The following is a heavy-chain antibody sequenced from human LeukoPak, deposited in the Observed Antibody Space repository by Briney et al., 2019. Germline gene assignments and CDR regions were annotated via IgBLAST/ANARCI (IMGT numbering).Heavy chain of an antibody. Sequence: PSETLSLTCAVSGGSISSGGYSWSWIRQPPGKGLEWIGYIYHSGSTNYNPSLKSRVTISVDTSKNQFSLKLSSVTAADTAVYYCARGRVLLWFGVAPRHNRSSSNFDYWGQGTLVAVSS. CDR3: ARGRVLLWFGVAPRHNRSSSNFDY. D-gene: IGHD3-10*01. V-gene: IGHV4-30-2*01. J-gene: IGHJ4*02. CDR2: IYHSGST. CDR1: GGSISSGGYS.